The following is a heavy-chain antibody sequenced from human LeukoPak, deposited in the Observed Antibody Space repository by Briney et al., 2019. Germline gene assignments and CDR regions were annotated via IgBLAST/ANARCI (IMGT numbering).Heavy chain of an antibody. J-gene: IGHJ4*02. V-gene: IGHV3-23*01. CDR3: AKDPSFGGSWTPPGN. CDR2: ISGSGGST. D-gene: IGHD6-13*01. CDR1: RFTLSSYV. Sequence: GGSLRLSCAASRFTLSSYVMSSVRQAPGKGLEWVSAISGSGGSTYYADTVKGRFTLSREKFQKTLYLQMNRPGAEDTAVYFCAKDPSFGGSWTPPGNWGQGTLVTVSS.